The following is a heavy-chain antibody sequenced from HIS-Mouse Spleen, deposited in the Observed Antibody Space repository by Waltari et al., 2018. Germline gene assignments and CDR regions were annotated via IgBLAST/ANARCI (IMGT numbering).Heavy chain of an antibody. Sequence: QLQLQESGPGLVKPSETLSLTCTVSGGPISSSHYYWGWIRQPPGKGLEWIGSIYYSGSTYYNPSLKSRVTISVDTSKNQFSLKLSSVTAADTAVYYCAREIPYSSSWYDWYFDLWGRGTLVTVSS. J-gene: IGHJ2*01. CDR2: IYYSGST. CDR1: GGPISSSHYY. V-gene: IGHV4-39*07. CDR3: AREIPYSSSWYDWYFDL. D-gene: IGHD6-13*01.